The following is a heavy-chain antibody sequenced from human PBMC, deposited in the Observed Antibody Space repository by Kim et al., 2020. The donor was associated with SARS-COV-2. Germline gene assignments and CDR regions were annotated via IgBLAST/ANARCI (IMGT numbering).Heavy chain of an antibody. CDR3: AKPAVRGVNWFDP. V-gene: IGHV3-30*02. Sequence: YSADSVKGRFTISRDNSKNTLYLQMNSLRAEDTAVYYCAKPAVRGVNWFDPWGQGTLVTVSS. J-gene: IGHJ5*02. D-gene: IGHD3-10*01.